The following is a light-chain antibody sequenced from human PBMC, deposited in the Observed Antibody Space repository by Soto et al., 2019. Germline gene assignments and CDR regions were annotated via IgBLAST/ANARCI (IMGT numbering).Light chain of an antibody. V-gene: IGKV3D-15*01. CDR2: GAS. J-gene: IGKJ4*01. Sequence: EIVMTQSPLTLSVSPGERATLSCSASQNININLAWYQQRPGQAPRVLIYGASSRASGIPDRFSGSGSGTDFTLNINRLEPDDFAFYYCQQYKDWPPLTFGGGTRVEIK. CDR3: QQYKDWPPLT. CDR1: QNININ.